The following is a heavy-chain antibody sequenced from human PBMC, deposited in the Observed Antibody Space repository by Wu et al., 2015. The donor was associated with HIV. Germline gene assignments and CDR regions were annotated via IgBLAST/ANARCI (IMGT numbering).Heavy chain of an antibody. V-gene: IGHV1-2*02. D-gene: IGHD6-13*01. CDR1: EYTFTGYY. Sequence: VKKRGPRVEVVLARXTEYTFTGYYMHWVRQALDKELEWMGWINPNSGGTNYAPNFQGRVTVTRDTSISTAYMELSWLTSDDTAVYYCARGIAAVVGQYYYYYMDVWGKGTTVTVSS. CDR2: INPNSGGT. CDR3: ARGIAAVVGQYYYYYMDV. J-gene: IGHJ6*03.